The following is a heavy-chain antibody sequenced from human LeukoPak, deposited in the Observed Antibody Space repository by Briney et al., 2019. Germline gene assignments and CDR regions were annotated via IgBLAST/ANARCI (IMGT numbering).Heavy chain of an antibody. Sequence: QPGRPLRLSCAASGFTFSSYEMNWVRQAPGKGLEWVSYISSSGSTIYYADSVKGRFTISRDHAKNSLYLQMNSLRADDTAVYYCARAHIIDYWGQGTLVTVSS. CDR3: ARAHIIDY. CDR2: ISSSGSTI. D-gene: IGHD2-21*01. CDR1: GFTFSSYE. V-gene: IGHV3-48*03. J-gene: IGHJ4*02.